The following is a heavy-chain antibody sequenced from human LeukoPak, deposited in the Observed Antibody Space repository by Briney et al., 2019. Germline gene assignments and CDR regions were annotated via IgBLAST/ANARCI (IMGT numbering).Heavy chain of an antibody. Sequence: GGPLRLSCAASGFTFSSYGMHWVRQAPGKGLEWVAVISYDGSNKYYADSVKGRFTISRDNSKNTLYLQMNSLRAEDTAVYYCAKDLYSYGTHFDYWGQGTLVTVSS. J-gene: IGHJ4*02. CDR3: AKDLYSYGTHFDY. CDR1: GFTFSSYG. D-gene: IGHD5-18*01. CDR2: ISYDGSNK. V-gene: IGHV3-30*18.